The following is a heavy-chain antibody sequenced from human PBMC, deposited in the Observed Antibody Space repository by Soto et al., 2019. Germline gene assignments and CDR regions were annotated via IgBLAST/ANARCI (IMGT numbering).Heavy chain of an antibody. CDR2: ISSSGST. CDR3: AIFFFQAEDGIRDL. Sequence: GKGLEWIGSISSSGSTYYNPSLKSGVTISVDPSKNQFSLKLSSVTAADTAVYYCAIFFFQAEDGIRDL. D-gene: IGHD3-3*01. J-gene: IGHJ2*01. V-gene: IGHV4-39*01.